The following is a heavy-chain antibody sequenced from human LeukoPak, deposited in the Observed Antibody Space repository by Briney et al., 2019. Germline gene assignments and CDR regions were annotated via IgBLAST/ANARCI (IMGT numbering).Heavy chain of an antibody. J-gene: IGHJ3*02. V-gene: IGHV3-11*04. D-gene: IGHD1-26*01. CDR3: AGGWKLLPGDAFDI. CDR1: GFTFSDYY. CDR2: ISSSGSTI. Sequence: PGGSLRLPCAASGFTFSDYYMSWIRQAPGKGLEWVSYISSSGSTIYYADSVKGRFTISRDNAKNSLYLQMNSLRAEDTAVYYCAGGWKLLPGDAFDIWGQGTMVTVSS.